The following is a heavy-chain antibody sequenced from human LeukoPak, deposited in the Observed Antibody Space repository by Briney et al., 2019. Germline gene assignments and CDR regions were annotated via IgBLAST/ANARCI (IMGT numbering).Heavy chain of an antibody. J-gene: IGHJ6*02. D-gene: IGHD6-6*01. CDR1: GYTLTGYY. V-gene: IGHV1-2*02. CDR2: INPNSGGT. CDR3: ARDLGYSSSPGEDV. Sequence: GASVKVSCKASGYTLTGYYMHWVRQAPGQGLEWMGWINPNSGGTNYAQKFQGRVTMTRDTSISTAYMELSRLRSDDTAVYYCARDLGYSSSPGEDVWGQGTTVTVSS.